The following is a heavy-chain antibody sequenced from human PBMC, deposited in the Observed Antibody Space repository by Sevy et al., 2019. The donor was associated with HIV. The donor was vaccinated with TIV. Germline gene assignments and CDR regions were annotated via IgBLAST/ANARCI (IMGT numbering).Heavy chain of an antibody. J-gene: IGHJ4*02. Sequence: GGSLRLSCAASGFTFSSYNMNWVRQAPGKGLEWVSYISSSSSTIYYADSVKGRFTISRDNAKNSLYLQMNSQRAEDTAVYYCARDSLSWIQSFDCWGQGTLVTVSS. CDR2: ISSSSSTI. V-gene: IGHV3-48*01. CDR3: ARDSLSWIQSFDC. CDR1: GFTFSSYN. D-gene: IGHD5-18*01.